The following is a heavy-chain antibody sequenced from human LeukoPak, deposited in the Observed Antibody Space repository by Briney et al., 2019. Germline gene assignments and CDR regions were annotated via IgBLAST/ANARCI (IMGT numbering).Heavy chain of an antibody. CDR3: ARSIAVAGFDY. Sequence: TGGSLRLSCATSGFTVSSNYMSWVRQAPGKGLEWVPVIYSGGSTYYADSVKGRFTISRDNSKNTLYLQMNNLRAEDTAVYYCARSIAVAGFDYWGQGTLVTVSS. J-gene: IGHJ4*02. V-gene: IGHV3-66*01. D-gene: IGHD6-19*01. CDR1: GFTVSSNY. CDR2: IYSGGST.